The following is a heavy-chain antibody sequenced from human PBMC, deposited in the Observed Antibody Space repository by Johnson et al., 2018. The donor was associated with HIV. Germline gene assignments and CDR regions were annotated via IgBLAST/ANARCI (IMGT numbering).Heavy chain of an antibody. CDR2: ISGSGGRT. V-gene: IGHV3-23*04. D-gene: IGHD1-26*01. CDR1: GLTFSDYA. CDR3: ARKRWEPLDAFDI. J-gene: IGHJ3*02. Sequence: VQLVESGGGLVQPGGSLRLSCAASGLTFSDYAMSWVRQAPGRGLEWVSGISGSGGRTYYADSVKGRFTISRDNSKNTLYLQMNSLRAEDTAVYYCARKRWEPLDAFDIWGQGTMVTVSS.